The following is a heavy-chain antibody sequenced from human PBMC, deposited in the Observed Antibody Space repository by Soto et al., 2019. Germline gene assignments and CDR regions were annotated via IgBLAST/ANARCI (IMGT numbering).Heavy chain of an antibody. CDR3: AREKVGANDY. Sequence: ASVKVSCKASGYTFTSYDINWVRQATGQGLEWMGWMNPNSGNTGYAQKFQGRVSMTRNTSISTAYMELSSLRSDDTAVYCCAREKVGANDYWGQGTLVTVSS. CDR2: MNPNSGNT. CDR1: GYTFTSYD. J-gene: IGHJ4*02. D-gene: IGHD1-26*01. V-gene: IGHV1-8*01.